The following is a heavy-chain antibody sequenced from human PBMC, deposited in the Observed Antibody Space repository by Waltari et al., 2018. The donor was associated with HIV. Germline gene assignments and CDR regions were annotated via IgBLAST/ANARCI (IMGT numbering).Heavy chain of an antibody. J-gene: IGHJ3*02. CDR1: GGSISSYY. CDR2: IYTSGST. D-gene: IGHD3-22*01. CDR3: ARGTYYYDSSGHDAFDI. V-gene: IGHV4-4*07. Sequence: QVQLQESGPGLVKPSETLSLTCTVSGGSISSYYWIWIRQPAGKGLEWIGRIYTSGSTNYNPSLKRRVTMLVDTSKNQFSLKLSSVTAADTAVYYCARGTYYYDSSGHDAFDIWGQGTMVTVSS.